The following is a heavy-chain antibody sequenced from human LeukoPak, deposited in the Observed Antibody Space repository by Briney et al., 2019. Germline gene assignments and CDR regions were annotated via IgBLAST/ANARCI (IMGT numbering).Heavy chain of an antibody. CDR3: ARDPRPRGYGFDY. Sequence: ASVKVSCKSSWYTFTGDYIHWVRQAPGQGLEWMGWINPNSGGTNYAQKFQGRVTMTRDTSINTSYMEVNGLTSVDAAVFYCARDPRPRGYGFDYWGQGTLVTVSS. CDR1: WYTFTGDY. V-gene: IGHV1-2*02. CDR2: INPNSGGT. J-gene: IGHJ4*02. D-gene: IGHD2-15*01.